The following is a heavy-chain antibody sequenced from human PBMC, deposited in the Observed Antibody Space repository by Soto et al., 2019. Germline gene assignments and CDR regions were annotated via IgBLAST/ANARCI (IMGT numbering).Heavy chain of an antibody. V-gene: IGHV3-21*01. D-gene: IGHD1-26*01. Sequence: GGSLRLSCAASGFTFSSYSMNWVRHALGKGLEWVSSISSSSYIYYADSVKGRFTISRDNAKNSLYLQMNSLRAEDTAVYYCARGQSSGSYYADAFDIWGQGKMVTVSS. CDR3: ARGQSSGSYYADAFDI. CDR1: GFTFSSYS. CDR2: ISSSSYI. J-gene: IGHJ3*02.